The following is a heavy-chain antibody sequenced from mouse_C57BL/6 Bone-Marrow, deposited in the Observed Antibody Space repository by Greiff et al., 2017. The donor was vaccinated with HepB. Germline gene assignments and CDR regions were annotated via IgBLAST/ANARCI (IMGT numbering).Heavy chain of an antibody. CDR2: ISYSGST. V-gene: IGHV3-8*01. CDR1: GYSITSDY. Sequence: EVLLVESGPGLAKPSPTLSLPCSVTGYSITSDYWNWIRKFPGNKLEYMGYISYSGSTYYNPSLKSRISITRDTSKNQYDLQLNSVTTEDTATCYGARCNRDGGSIHYWGQGTPLTDSS. CDR3: ARCNRDGGSIHY. D-gene: IGHD2-3*01. J-gene: IGHJ2*01.